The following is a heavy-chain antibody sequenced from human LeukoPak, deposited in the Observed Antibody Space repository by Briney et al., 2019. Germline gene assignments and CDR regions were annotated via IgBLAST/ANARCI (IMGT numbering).Heavy chain of an antibody. V-gene: IGHV3-23*01. D-gene: IGHD3-10*01. J-gene: IGHJ4*02. CDR1: GFTFSSYA. CDR3: AKSRYDSGSYLIFDY. CDR2: ISGSGGST. Sequence: GGSLRLSCAASGFTFSSYAMSWVRQAPGKGLEWVSAISGSGGSTYYADSVKGRFTISRDNSKNTLFLQINSLRAEDTAVYYCAKSRYDSGSYLIFDYWGQGTLVTVSS.